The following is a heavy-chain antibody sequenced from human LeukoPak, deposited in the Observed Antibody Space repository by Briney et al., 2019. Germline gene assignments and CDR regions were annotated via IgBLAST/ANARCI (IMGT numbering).Heavy chain of an antibody. J-gene: IGHJ4*02. D-gene: IGHD5-12*01. CDR3: ARYPVGNYDSGFDY. CDR1: GFTFTDYY. V-gene: IGHV3-11*06. Sequence: GSLRLSCAASGFTFTDYYMTWIRQAPGKGLEWVSYIASSGSYTNYADSVKGRFTISRDNANNSLYLQMNSLRAEDTAVYYCARYPVGNYDSGFDYWGQGSLVIVSS. CDR2: IASSGSYT.